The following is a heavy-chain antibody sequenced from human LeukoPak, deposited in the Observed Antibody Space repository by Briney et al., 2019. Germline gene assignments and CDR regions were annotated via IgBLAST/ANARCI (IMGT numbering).Heavy chain of an antibody. CDR2: IYTSGST. Sequence: SETLSLTCTVSGGSISSFHWSWIRQPAGKGLEWIGRIYTSGSTNYNPSLKSQVTMSLDTSKNQFSLKLSSLTAADTAVYYCARGGPGGWFDPWGQGTQVTVSS. J-gene: IGHJ5*02. V-gene: IGHV4-4*07. CDR3: ARGGPGGWFDP. CDR1: GGSISSFH. D-gene: IGHD1-1*01.